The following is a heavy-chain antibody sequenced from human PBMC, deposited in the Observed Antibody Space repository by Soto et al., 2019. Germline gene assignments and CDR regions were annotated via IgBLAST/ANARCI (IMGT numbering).Heavy chain of an antibody. Sequence: GESLKISCKGSGYSFTSYWIGWVRQMPGKGLEWMGIIYPGDSDTRYSPSFQGQVTISADKSISTAYLQWSSLKASDTAMYYCAREGSGWDDYTPTNWFDPWGQGTLVTVSS. D-gene: IGHD4-4*01. CDR3: AREGSGWDDYTPTNWFDP. CDR2: IYPGDSDT. CDR1: GYSFTSYW. V-gene: IGHV5-51*01. J-gene: IGHJ5*02.